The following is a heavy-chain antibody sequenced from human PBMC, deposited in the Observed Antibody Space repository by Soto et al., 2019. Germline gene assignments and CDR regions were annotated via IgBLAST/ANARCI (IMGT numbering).Heavy chain of an antibody. J-gene: IGHJ4*02. V-gene: IGHV3-7*01. CDR3: SGGFHYYDSSGYFYFVY. D-gene: IGHD3-22*01. Sequence: PGGSLRLSCAASGFTFSSFWMSWVRQAPGRGLEWVANINQDGSEKYYVDSVKGRFTISGDNAKNSLYLRMNSLRPEDTAVYYCSGGFHYYDSSGYFYFVYWGQGT. CDR1: GFTFSSFW. CDR2: INQDGSEK.